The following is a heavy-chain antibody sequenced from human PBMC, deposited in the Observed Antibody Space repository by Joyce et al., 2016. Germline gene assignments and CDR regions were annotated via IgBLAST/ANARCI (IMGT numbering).Heavy chain of an antibody. J-gene: IGHJ5*01. V-gene: IGHV5-10-1*03. CDR3: ARHVTDWFDS. Sequence: EVQLVQSGAEVKKPGESLRISCKGSGYSFTSHWISWVRQMPGKGLEWMGRIDPRDSYTDYSPSFEGHVTISVDKTISAAYLQWSSLRASDTAIYYCARHVTDWFDSWGQGTLVTVSS. D-gene: IGHD3-10*02. CDR2: IDPRDSYT. CDR1: GYSFTSHW.